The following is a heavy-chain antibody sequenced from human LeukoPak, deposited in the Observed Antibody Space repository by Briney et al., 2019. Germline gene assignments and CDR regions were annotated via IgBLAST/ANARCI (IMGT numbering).Heavy chain of an antibody. J-gene: IGHJ4*02. CDR3: ARDPRGLYYFDY. D-gene: IGHD3-22*01. Sequence: GASVKVSCKASGGTFSSYAISWVRQAPGQGLEWMGGIIPIFGTANYAQKFQGRVTITADKSTSTAYMELSSLRSEDTAVYYCARDPRGLYYFDYWGLGTLVTVSS. CDR2: IIPIFGTA. V-gene: IGHV1-69*06. CDR1: GGTFSSYA.